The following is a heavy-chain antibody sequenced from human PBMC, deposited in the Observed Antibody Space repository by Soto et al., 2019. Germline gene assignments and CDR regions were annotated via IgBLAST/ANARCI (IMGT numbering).Heavy chain of an antibody. CDR2: INHSGST. D-gene: IGHD2-15*01. Sequence: SETLSLTCAVYGGSFSGYYWSWIRQPPGKGLEWIGEINHSGSTNYNPSLKSRVTTSVDTSKNQFSLKLSSVTAADTAVYYCARARVVAARPTSYYYYMDVWGKGTTVTVSS. J-gene: IGHJ6*03. CDR1: GGSFSGYY. V-gene: IGHV4-34*01. CDR3: ARARVVAARPTSYYYYMDV.